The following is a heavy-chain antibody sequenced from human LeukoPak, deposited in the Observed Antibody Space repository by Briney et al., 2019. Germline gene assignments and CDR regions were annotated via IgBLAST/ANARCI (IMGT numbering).Heavy chain of an antibody. CDR2: ISGRGDST. Sequence: PGGSLRLSSASSGFTFISFAMSWIRQAPGKGLDWVSAISGRGDSTYYADSVKGRFTISRDNSKNTLYLQMNSLRVEDTAVYYCSKRDSSYYYYMDVWGKGTTVTVSS. CDR1: GFTFISFA. J-gene: IGHJ6*03. V-gene: IGHV3-23*01. D-gene: IGHD3-22*01. CDR3: SKRDSSYYYYMDV.